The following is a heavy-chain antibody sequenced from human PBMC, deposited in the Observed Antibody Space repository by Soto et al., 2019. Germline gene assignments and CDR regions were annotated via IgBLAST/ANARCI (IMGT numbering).Heavy chain of an antibody. CDR1: GFTFSSYG. V-gene: IGHV3-33*01. Sequence: QVQLVESGGGVVQPGRSLRLSCAASGFTFSSYGMHWVRQAPGKGLEWVAVIWYDGSNKYYADYVKGRFTISRDNSKNTLYLQMNSLRAEDTAVYYCARGYSSSWYRGFDYWGQGTLVTVSS. CDR2: IWYDGSNK. CDR3: ARGYSSSWYRGFDY. D-gene: IGHD6-13*01. J-gene: IGHJ4*02.